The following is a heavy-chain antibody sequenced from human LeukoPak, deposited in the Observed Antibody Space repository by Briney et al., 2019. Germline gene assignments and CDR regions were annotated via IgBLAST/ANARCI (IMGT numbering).Heavy chain of an antibody. CDR2: IYYSGST. V-gene: IGHV4-59*02. J-gene: IGHJ5*02. CDR3: ARDREYSSSGLVWFDP. D-gene: IGHD6-6*01. Sequence: PSETLFLTCTVSGGSVSGYYWSWIRQPPGKGLEWIGYIYYSGSTNYNPSLKSRVTISVDTSENQLSLKLTSVTAADTAVYYCARDREYSSSGLVWFDPWGHGILVTVSS. CDR1: GGSVSGYY.